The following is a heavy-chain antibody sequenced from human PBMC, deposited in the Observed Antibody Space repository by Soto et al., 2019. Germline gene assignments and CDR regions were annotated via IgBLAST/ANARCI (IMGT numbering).Heavy chain of an antibody. CDR1: GGSITSGDYY. D-gene: IGHD6-13*01. V-gene: IGHV4-31*03. CDR2: ISYRGRT. J-gene: IGHJ4*02. Sequence: SETLSLTCTVSGGSITSGDYYWSWIRQHPEKGLDWIGYISYRGRTYYNPSLKSRLTISLDTSKNQFSLKLSSVTAADTAVYYCARSFSVAAAGPFDYWGQGTLVTVSS. CDR3: ARSFSVAAAGPFDY.